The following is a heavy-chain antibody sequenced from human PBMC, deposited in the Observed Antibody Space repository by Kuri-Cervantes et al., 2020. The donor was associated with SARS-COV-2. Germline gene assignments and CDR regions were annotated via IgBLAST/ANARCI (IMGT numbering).Heavy chain of an antibody. CDR2: INHSGST. CDR1: GGSFSGYY. V-gene: IGHV4-34*01. J-gene: IGHJ4*02. D-gene: IGHD2-15*01. CDR3: ASRYCSGGSCYGGPYYFDY. Sequence: GSLRLSCAVYGGSFSGYYWSWIRQPPGKGLEWMGEINHSGSTNYNPSLKSRVTISVDTSKNQFSLKLSSVTAADTAVYYCASRYCSGGSCYGGPYYFDYWGQGTLVTVSS.